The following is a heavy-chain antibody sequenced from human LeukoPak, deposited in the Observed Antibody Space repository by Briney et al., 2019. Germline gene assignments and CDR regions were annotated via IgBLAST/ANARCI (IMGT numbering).Heavy chain of an antibody. Sequence: GGSLRLSCAASGFTFSTYGMSWARQAPGKGLEWVSAMSGSGGRTYYADFVKGRFTISRDNSKNTLYLQINSLRAEDTAVYYCAKDRVGAMLYFDSWGQGTLVTVSS. D-gene: IGHD1-26*01. CDR3: AKDRVGAMLYFDS. CDR2: MSGSGGRT. CDR1: GFTFSTYG. V-gene: IGHV3-23*01. J-gene: IGHJ4*02.